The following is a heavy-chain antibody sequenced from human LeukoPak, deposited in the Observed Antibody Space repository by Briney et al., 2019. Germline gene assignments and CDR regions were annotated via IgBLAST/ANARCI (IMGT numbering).Heavy chain of an antibody. CDR3: TTDSTVTTGSSGY. J-gene: IGHJ4*02. Sequence: GGSLRLSCAASGFTFSNAWMSWVRQAPGKGLEWVGRIKRKTDGGTTDYAAPVKGRFTISRDDSKNTLYLQMNSLKTEDTAVYYCTTDSTVTTGSSGYWGQGTLVTVSS. D-gene: IGHD4-17*01. CDR2: IKRKTDGGTT. CDR1: GFTFSNAW. V-gene: IGHV3-15*01.